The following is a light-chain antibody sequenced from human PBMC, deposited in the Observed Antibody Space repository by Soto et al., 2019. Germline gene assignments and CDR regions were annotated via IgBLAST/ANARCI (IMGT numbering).Light chain of an antibody. CDR2: DVS. Sequence: QSALTQPASVSGSPGQSITISCTGTSSDVGGSNYVSWYQQHPGKGPKLIIFDVSHRPSGFSNRFSGYKSGNTASLTISGLQAEDEADYYCSSYTSSSTYVFGTGTTVTVL. CDR3: SSYTSSSTYV. J-gene: IGLJ1*01. CDR1: SSDVGGSNY. V-gene: IGLV2-14*03.